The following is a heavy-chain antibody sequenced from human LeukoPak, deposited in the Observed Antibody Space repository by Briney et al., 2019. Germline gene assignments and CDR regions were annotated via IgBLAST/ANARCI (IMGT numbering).Heavy chain of an antibody. Sequence: SETLSLTCTVSGGSISSYYWSWIRQPPGKGLEWIGYIYTSGSTNYNPSLKSRVTISVDTSKNQFSLKLSSVTAADTAVYYCARLHRGDCTNGVCPPNYYYYYMDVWAKGPRSPSP. CDR3: ARLHRGDCTNGVCPPNYYYYYMDV. CDR2: IYTSGST. J-gene: IGHJ6*03. D-gene: IGHD2-8*01. V-gene: IGHV4-4*09. CDR1: GGSISSYY.